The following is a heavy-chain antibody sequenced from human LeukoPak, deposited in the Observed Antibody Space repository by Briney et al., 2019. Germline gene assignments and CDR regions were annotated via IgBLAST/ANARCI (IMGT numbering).Heavy chain of an antibody. J-gene: IGHJ4*02. Sequence: GASVKVSCKSCGYTFTDYYIHWVRQAPGQELEWMGRISPNNGGTNYAEKFQGRVTMTSDTSISTAYMELSRLTSDDTAVFYCARGAGLFTMLRGVINWGQGTLVTVSS. D-gene: IGHD3-10*01. CDR3: ARGAGLFTMLRGVIN. CDR1: GYTFTDYY. V-gene: IGHV1-2*06. CDR2: ISPNNGGT.